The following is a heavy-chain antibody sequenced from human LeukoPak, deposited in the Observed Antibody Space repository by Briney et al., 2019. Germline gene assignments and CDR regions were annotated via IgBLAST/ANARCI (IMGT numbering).Heavy chain of an antibody. CDR2: ISSSGSTI. CDR3: ARARCSGGSCYLGY. J-gene: IGHJ4*02. D-gene: IGHD2-15*01. CDR1: GFTFSDYY. V-gene: IGHV3-11*01. Sequence: KAGGSLRLSCAASGFTFSDYYMSWIRQAPGKGLEGVSYISSSGSTIYYADSVKGRFTISRDNAKNSLYLQMNSLRAEDTAVYYCARARCSGGSCYLGYWGQGTLVTVSS.